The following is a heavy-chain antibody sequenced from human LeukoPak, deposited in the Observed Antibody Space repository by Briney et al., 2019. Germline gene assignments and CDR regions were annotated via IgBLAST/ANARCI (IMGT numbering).Heavy chain of an antibody. CDR3: ATQTITLVVVISPFDY. Sequence: PGGSLRLSCAASGFTFNTYPMHWVRQAPGKGLEWVALIKDDGAKTNYADSVRGRFTISRDNSRSTVYLRMNSLKPDDTAVYYCATQTITLVVVISPFDYWGQGALVTVSS. CDR1: GFTFNTYP. J-gene: IGHJ4*02. V-gene: IGHV3-30*02. D-gene: IGHD3-22*01. CDR2: IKDDGAKT.